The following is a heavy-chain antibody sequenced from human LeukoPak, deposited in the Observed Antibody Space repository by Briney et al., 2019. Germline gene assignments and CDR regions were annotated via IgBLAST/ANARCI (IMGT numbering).Heavy chain of an antibody. V-gene: IGHV4-59*01. CDR3: ARATRDSSGYYG. CDR1: GGSISSYY. D-gene: IGHD3-22*01. Sequence: SETLSLTCTVSGGSISSYYWSWIRQPPGKGLEWIGYIYYSGSTNYNPSLKSRVTISVDTSKNQFSLKLSSVIAADTAVYYCARATRDSSGYYGWGQGTLVTVSS. CDR2: IYYSGST. J-gene: IGHJ4*02.